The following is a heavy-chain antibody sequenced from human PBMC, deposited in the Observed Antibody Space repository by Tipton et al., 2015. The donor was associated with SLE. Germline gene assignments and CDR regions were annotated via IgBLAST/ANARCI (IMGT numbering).Heavy chain of an antibody. J-gene: IGHJ4*02. D-gene: IGHD3-3*01. CDR2: IRYDGSNK. CDR3: ARDLIYYDFWSGSFDY. CDR1: GGTFSSYG. V-gene: IGHV3-30*02. Sequence: SGAEVKKPGSSVKVSCKASGGTFSSYGMHWVRQAPGKGLEWVAFIRYDGSNKYYADSVKGRFTISRDNSKNTLYLQMNSLRAEDTAVYYCARDLIYYDFWSGSFDYWGQGTLVTVSS.